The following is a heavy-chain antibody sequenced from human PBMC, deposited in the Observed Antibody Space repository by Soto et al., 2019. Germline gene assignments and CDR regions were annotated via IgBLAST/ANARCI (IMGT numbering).Heavy chain of an antibody. Sequence: SETLSLTCTVSGGSINSGGYYWSWICQHPGKGLEWIGYIYYTGNTYYNPSLKSRMTISLDTSTNQFSLKLNSMTAADTAVYYCARLPDYFDSSGYEKEDVWGQGTTVTVSS. D-gene: IGHD3-22*01. CDR2: IYYTGNT. J-gene: IGHJ6*02. CDR3: ARLPDYFDSSGYEKEDV. CDR1: GGSINSGGYY. V-gene: IGHV4-31*03.